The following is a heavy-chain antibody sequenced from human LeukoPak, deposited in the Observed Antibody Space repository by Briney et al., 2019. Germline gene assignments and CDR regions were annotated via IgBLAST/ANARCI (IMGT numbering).Heavy chain of an antibody. J-gene: IGHJ4*02. CDR3: AKADPGTGAFDY. CDR2: ISGSGGTT. CDR1: GFVFRNYF. V-gene: IGHV3-23*01. Sequence: PGGSLRLSCAASGFVFRNYFMSWVRQAPGKGLEWVSAISGSGGTTYYADSVKGRFTVSRDNSKNTLYLQMNSLRAEDTAVYYCAKADPGTGAFDYWGQGTLVTVSS. D-gene: IGHD1-1*01.